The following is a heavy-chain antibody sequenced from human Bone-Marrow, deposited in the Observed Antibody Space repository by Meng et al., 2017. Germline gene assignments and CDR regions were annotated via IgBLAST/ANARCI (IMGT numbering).Heavy chain of an antibody. J-gene: IGHJ4*02. D-gene: IGHD6-19*01. CDR1: GFTFRTYA. CDR2: ISGSGDDT. V-gene: IGHV3-23*01. Sequence: GGSLRLSCAASGFTFRTYAMSWVRQAPGKGLEWVSAISGSGDDTYYADSVKGRFTISRDNSKNTLYLQMNSLGAEDRAVYYCVKCSSGWYWGHFDNWGQGRLVTVSS. CDR3: VKCSSGWYWGHFDN.